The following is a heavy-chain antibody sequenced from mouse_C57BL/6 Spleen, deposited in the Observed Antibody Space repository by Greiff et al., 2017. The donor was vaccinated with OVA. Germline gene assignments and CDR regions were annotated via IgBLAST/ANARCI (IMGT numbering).Heavy chain of an antibody. V-gene: IGHV1-76*01. CDR2: IYPGSGNT. CDR3: AREGVYYGSRGYFDV. D-gene: IGHD1-1*01. CDR1: GYTFTDYY. J-gene: IGHJ1*03. Sequence: VQLQQSGAELVRPGASVKLSCKASGYTFTDYYINWVKQRPGQGLEWIARIYPGSGNTYYNEKFKGKATLTAEKSSSTAYMQLSSLTSEDSAVYFCAREGVYYGSRGYFDVWGTGTTVTVSS.